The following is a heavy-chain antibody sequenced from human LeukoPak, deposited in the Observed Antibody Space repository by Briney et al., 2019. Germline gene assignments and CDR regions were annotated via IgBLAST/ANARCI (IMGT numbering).Heavy chain of an antibody. CDR1: GYSFTSYW. J-gene: IGHJ4*02. Sequence: GESLKISCKGSGYSFTSYWIGWVRQMPGKGLEWMGIIYPGDSDTRYSPSFQGQVTISADKSISTAYLQWSSLKASDTAMYYCARHEYLGYSSSWPASYYFDYWGQGTLVTVSS. CDR2: IYPGDSDT. V-gene: IGHV5-51*01. D-gene: IGHD6-13*01. CDR3: ARHEYLGYSSSWPASYYFDY.